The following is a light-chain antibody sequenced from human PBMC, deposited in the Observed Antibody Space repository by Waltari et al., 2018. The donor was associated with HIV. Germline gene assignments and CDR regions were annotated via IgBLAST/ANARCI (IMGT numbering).Light chain of an antibody. V-gene: IGLV1-44*01. CDR3: ATLDDSLNGPV. Sequence: QSVLTQPPSVSGTPGQRVTISCSGGSSNIGDNAVSWYQQFPGTAPKLLIYSNNRRPSGFPDRFSGSKSGTSASLAISGLQSDDEADYYCATLDDSLNGPVFGGGTKVTVL. CDR2: SNN. CDR1: SSNIGDNA. J-gene: IGLJ2*01.